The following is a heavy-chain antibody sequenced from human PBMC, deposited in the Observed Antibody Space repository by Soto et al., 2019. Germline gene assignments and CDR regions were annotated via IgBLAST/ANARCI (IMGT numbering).Heavy chain of an antibody. CDR3: AKDREEWLFFPQDFDY. CDR1: GFTFSSYA. J-gene: IGHJ4*02. Sequence: GGSLRLSCAASGFTFSSYAMSWVRQAPGKGLEWVSSISGSGASTYYADSVKGRFTISRDNSKNTLYLQMNSPRAEDTAVYYCAKDREEWLFFPQDFDYWGQGTLVTVSS. V-gene: IGHV3-23*01. CDR2: ISGSGAST. D-gene: IGHD3-3*01.